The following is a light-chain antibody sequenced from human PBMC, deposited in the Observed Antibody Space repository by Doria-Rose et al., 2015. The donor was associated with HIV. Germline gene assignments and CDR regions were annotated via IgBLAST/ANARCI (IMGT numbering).Light chain of an antibody. V-gene: IGLV2-14*03. Sequence: PGQSITISCTGTSSDVGGFGYVSWHQQHPGKAPKLMIYDVSNRPSGVSNRFSGSKSGDTASLIISGLQAEDEADYYCNSYTASSTHNYVFGTGTKVTVL. CDR3: NSYTASSTHNYV. CDR2: DVS. CDR1: SSDVGGFGY. J-gene: IGLJ1*01.